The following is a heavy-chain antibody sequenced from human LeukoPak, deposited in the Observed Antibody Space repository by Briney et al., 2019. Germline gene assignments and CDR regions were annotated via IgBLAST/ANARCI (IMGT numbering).Heavy chain of an antibody. CDR3: TTAASWSLYYYYYYMDV. Sequence: GGSLRLSCAASGFTFSNAWMSWVRQAPGKGLEWVGRIKSKTDGGTTDYTAPVKGRFTISRDDSKNTLYLQMNSLKTEDTAVYYCTTAASWSLYYYYYYMDVWGKGTTVTISS. V-gene: IGHV3-15*01. D-gene: IGHD6-13*01. CDR2: IKSKTDGGTT. CDR1: GFTFSNAW. J-gene: IGHJ6*03.